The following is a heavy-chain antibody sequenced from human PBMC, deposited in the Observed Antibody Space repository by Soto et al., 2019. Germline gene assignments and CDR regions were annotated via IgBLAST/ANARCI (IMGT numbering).Heavy chain of an antibody. D-gene: IGHD6-6*01. V-gene: IGHV1-18*01. CDR3: ARVITGPYSSLGSGCYFDY. J-gene: IGHJ4*02. CDR2: ISAYNGNT. CDR1: GYTFTSYG. Sequence: ASVKVSCKASGYTFTSYGISWVRQAPGQGLEWMGWISAYNGNTNYAQKLQGRVTMTTDTSTSTAYMELRSLRSDDTAVYYCARVITGPYSSLGSGCYFDYWGQGTLVTVSS.